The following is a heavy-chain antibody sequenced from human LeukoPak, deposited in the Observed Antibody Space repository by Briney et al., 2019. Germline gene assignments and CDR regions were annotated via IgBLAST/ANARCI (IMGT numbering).Heavy chain of an antibody. Sequence: GGSLRLSCAACGFTFSSYWMSWVRQAPGKGMEWVANIKQDGSEKYYVDSVKGRFTISRDNAKNSLYLQMNSLRAEDTAVYYCARGITTFDYWGQGTLVTVSS. CDR3: ARGITTFDY. CDR2: IKQDGSEK. V-gene: IGHV3-7*01. D-gene: IGHD4-4*01. CDR1: GFTFSSYW. J-gene: IGHJ4*02.